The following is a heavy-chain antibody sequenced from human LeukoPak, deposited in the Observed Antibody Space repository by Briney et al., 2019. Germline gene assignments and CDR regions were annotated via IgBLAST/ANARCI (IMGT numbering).Heavy chain of an antibody. CDR2: ICYSGSA. J-gene: IGHJ4*02. Sequence: SETLSLTCTVSGGSISSSSYYWGWIRQPPGRGLEWIGSICYSGSAYYNPSLKSRVTISVDTSKNQFSLKLSSVTAADTAVYYCASRINCSGGSCSDYWGQGTLVTVSS. D-gene: IGHD2-15*01. CDR1: GGSISSSSYY. V-gene: IGHV4-39*01. CDR3: ASRINCSGGSCSDY.